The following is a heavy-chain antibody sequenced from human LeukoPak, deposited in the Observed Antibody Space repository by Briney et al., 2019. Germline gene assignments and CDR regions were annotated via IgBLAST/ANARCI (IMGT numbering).Heavy chain of an antibody. Sequence: ASVKVSCKASGFTFTNYAISWVRQAPGQGLEWMGWINTNTGNPTYAQGFTGRFVFSLDTSVSTTYLQISSLKAEDTAVYYCARDPGDDIAVPGDPWGQGTLVSVSS. J-gene: IGHJ5*02. D-gene: IGHD2-2*01. CDR2: INTNTGNP. CDR1: GFTFTNYA. CDR3: ARDPGDDIAVPGDP. V-gene: IGHV7-4-1*02.